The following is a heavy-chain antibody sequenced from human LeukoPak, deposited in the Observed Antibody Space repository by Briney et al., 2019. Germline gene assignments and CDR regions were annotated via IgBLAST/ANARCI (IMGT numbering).Heavy chain of an antibody. V-gene: IGHV1-69*05. D-gene: IGHD3-3*01. CDR3: ARGDLEWFSGWFDP. J-gene: IGHJ5*02. Sequence: SVKVSCKASGGTFSSYAISWVRQAPGQGLEWMGGIIPIFGTANYAQKFQGRVTITTDEFTSTAYMELSSLRSEDTAVYYCARGDLEWFSGWFDPWGQGTLVTVSS. CDR2: IIPIFGTA. CDR1: GGTFSSYA.